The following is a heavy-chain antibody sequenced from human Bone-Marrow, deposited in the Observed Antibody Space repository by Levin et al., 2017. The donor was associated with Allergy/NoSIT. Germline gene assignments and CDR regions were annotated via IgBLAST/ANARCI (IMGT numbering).Heavy chain of an antibody. J-gene: IGHJ3*02. CDR1: GFTFSDYY. D-gene: IGHD3-10*02. CDR3: ASLFTPSPI. Sequence: SGESLKISCAASGFTFSDYYMSWIRQAPGKGLEWVSYISSSGSTIYYADSVKGRFTISRDNAKNSLYLQMNSLRAEDTAVYYCASLFTPSPIWGQGTMVTVSS. CDR2: ISSSGSTI. V-gene: IGHV3-11*01.